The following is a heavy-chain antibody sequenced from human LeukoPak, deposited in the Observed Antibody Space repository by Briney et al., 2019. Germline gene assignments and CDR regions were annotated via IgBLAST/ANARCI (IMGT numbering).Heavy chain of an antibody. D-gene: IGHD1-26*01. J-gene: IGHJ6*03. CDR3: ARDRYSGSYYMDV. Sequence: ASVKVSCKASGYTFTTYGISWVRHAPGQGLDWMGWISDYNGNTRYAQNFQGRVTMTTDTSTSTAYMDLRSLRSDDTAVYYCARDRYSGSYYMDVWGKGTTVTVSS. V-gene: IGHV1-18*01. CDR1: GYTFTTYG. CDR2: ISDYNGNT.